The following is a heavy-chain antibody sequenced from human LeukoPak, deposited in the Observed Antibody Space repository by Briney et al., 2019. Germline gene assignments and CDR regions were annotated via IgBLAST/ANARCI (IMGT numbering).Heavy chain of an antibody. V-gene: IGHV4-30-2*01. CDR1: GGSISSGGYY. Sequence: PSQTLSLTCTVSGGSISSGGYYWSWIRQPPGKGLEWIGYIYHSGSTYYNPSLKSRVTISVDRSKNQFSLKLSSVTAADTAVYYCAREKNIVVVPAAMGTAFDIWGQGTMVTVSS. D-gene: IGHD2-2*01. CDR3: AREKNIVVVPAAMGTAFDI. J-gene: IGHJ3*02. CDR2: IYHSGST.